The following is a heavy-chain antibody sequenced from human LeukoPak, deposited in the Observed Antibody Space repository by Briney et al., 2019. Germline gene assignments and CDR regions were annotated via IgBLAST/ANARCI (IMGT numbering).Heavy chain of an antibody. CDR3: ARAAHNSDSGGYDY. CDR1: GYTFIDHY. D-gene: IGHD3-22*01. Sequence: GASVKVSCKASGYTFIDHYIHWVRQAPGQGLESMGWINPNIGATNYAQKFQGRVTLTRDTSSSIAYMELSRLRSDDTAVYYCARAAHNSDSGGYDYWGQGTLVTVSS. CDR2: INPNIGAT. J-gene: IGHJ4*02. V-gene: IGHV1-2*02.